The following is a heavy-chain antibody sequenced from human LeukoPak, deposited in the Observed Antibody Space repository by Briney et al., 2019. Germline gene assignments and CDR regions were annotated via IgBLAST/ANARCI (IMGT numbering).Heavy chain of an antibody. CDR3: ARDSHLIVVVPTGWWPPADY. Sequence: GASVKVSCKASGYTFSSYGISWVRQAPGQGLEWMGWISAYNGNTNYAQKFQGRVTMTTDTSTSTAYMELRSLRPDDTAMYYCARDSHLIVVVPTGWWPPADYWGQGTLVTVSS. D-gene: IGHD2-2*01. CDR1: GYTFSSYG. V-gene: IGHV1-18*01. CDR2: ISAYNGNT. J-gene: IGHJ4*02.